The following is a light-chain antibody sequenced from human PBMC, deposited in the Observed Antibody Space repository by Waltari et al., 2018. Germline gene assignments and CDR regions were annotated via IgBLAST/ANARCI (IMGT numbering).Light chain of an antibody. CDR3: QQQGSPHSPYT. Sequence: ETVLTQSPGTLSLSPGDRVTVSCRASQSVTRTYLAWYQQKPGQTPRLLIYGGSTRATDIPDRFSGIWSGTDFTLTINSLEPEDFAVYYFQQQGSPHSPYTFGHGTKLEIK. V-gene: IGKV3-20*01. CDR1: QSVTRTY. J-gene: IGKJ2*01. CDR2: GGS.